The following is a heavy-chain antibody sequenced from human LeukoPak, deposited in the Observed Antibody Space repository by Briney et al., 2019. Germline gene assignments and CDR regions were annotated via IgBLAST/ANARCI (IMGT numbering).Heavy chain of an antibody. J-gene: IGHJ4*02. CDR2: IYYSGST. V-gene: IGHV4-59*12. Sequence: SETLSLTCTVSGGSISSYYWSWIRQPPGKGLEWIGYIYYSGSTNYNPSLKSRLTISVDTSKHQFSLKLSSVTAADTAVYYCARAEFTVVRGVIIDYWGQGTLVTVSS. D-gene: IGHD3-10*01. CDR1: GGSISSYY. CDR3: ARAEFTVVRGVIIDY.